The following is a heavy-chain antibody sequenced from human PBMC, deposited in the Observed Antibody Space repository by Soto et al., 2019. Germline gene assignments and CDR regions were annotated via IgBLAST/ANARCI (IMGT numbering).Heavy chain of an antibody. CDR1: GGSFSGYY. V-gene: IGHV4-34*01. J-gene: IGHJ5*02. CDR3: VRLDQGASNWVDP. D-gene: IGHD3-3*01. Sequence: QVQLQQWGAGLLKPSETLSLTCAVYGGSFSGYYWSWIRQPPAQGLEWSGEINHSGRTNYNPSLKRRVTISAVASKTEFSLKLNSVNAADTSVYDCVRLDQGASNWVDPGGQGTPVTVSP. CDR2: INHSGRT.